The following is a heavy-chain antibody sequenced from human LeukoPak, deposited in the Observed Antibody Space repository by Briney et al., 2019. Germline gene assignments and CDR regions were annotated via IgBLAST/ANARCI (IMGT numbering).Heavy chain of an antibody. V-gene: IGHV3-23*01. CDR2: ISGSGGGT. J-gene: IGHJ2*01. D-gene: IGHD4-17*01. Sequence: PGGSLRLSCAASGFTLSNLAMGWVRQAPGKGLAWVSGISGSGGGTYYVDSVRGRFTISRDNSKNTLFLDMNNMRADDTAVYFCVKDNYADYASGGVDWYFDLWGRGTLVTVSS. CDR3: VKDNYADYASGGVDWYFDL. CDR1: GFTLSNLA.